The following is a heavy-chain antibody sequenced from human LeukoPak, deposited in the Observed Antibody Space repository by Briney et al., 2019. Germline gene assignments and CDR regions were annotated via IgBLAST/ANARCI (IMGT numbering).Heavy chain of an antibody. CDR1: GGSISSYY. D-gene: IGHD3-22*01. J-gene: IGHJ4*02. Sequence: PSETLSLTSTVSGGSISSYYWSWIRQPPGKGLEWIGYIYYSGSTNYNPSLKSRVTISVDTSKNQFSLKLSSVTAADTAIYYCARDTTNVYYYDTSGYDHWGQGTLVTVSS. V-gene: IGHV4-59*01. CDR2: IYYSGST. CDR3: ARDTTNVYYYDTSGYDH.